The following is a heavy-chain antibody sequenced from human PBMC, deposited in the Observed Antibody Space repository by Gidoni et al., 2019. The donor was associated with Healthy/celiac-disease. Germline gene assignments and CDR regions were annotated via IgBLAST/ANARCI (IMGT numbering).Heavy chain of an antibody. CDR1: GFTFSRYD. J-gene: IGHJ6*02. CDR3: ARAVGYCSSTSCYKDYYYGMDV. D-gene: IGHD2-2*02. CDR2: IGTAGDT. Sequence: EVQLVESGGGLVQPGGSLRLSCAASGFTFSRYDLHWVRQATGKGLEWVSAIGTAGDTYYPGSVKGRFTISRENAKNSLYLQMNSLRAGDTAVYYCARAVGYCSSTSCYKDYYYGMDVWGQGTTVTVSS. V-gene: IGHV3-13*01.